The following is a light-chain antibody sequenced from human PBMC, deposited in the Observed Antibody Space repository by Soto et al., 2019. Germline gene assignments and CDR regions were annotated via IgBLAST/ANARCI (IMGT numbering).Light chain of an antibody. Sequence: QSALTQPASVSGSPGQSITISCTGTSSDVGGYKYVSWYQQHPGKAPKLMIYDVSNRPSGVPNRFSGSKSGNTASLTISGRQADDEDAYYCSSSTRGSTLVVFGGGTKLTVL. CDR3: SSSTRGSTLVV. CDR1: SSDVGGYKY. J-gene: IGLJ2*01. CDR2: DVS. V-gene: IGLV2-14*01.